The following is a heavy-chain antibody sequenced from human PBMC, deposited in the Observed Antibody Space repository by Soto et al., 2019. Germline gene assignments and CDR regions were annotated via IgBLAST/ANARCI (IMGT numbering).Heavy chain of an antibody. D-gene: IGHD3-10*01. J-gene: IGHJ6*02. V-gene: IGHV3-33*01. Sequence: GWSLRLSCAASGFKFNAYDMYWVRQAPGKWLEWVAVIWYDGSKTYYSDSVKGRFAISRDSSKNMLYLRMNSLRGDDTAVYYCARDRSPVIQSGDLTLGPLAGRGMDVWGQGXTVTVYS. CDR3: ARDRSPVIQSGDLTLGPLAGRGMDV. CDR2: IWYDGSKT. CDR1: GFKFNAYD.